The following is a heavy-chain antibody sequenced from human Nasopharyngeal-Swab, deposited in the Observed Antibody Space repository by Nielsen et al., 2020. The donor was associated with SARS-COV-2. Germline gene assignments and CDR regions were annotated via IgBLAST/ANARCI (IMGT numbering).Heavy chain of an antibody. CDR2: IYSGGST. Sequence: GESLKISCAASGFTVSSNYMSWVRQAPGKGLEWVSVIYSGGSTYYADSVKGRFTISRDNSKNTLYLQMNSLRAEDTAVYYCAKDVLSGWFDYWGQGTLVTVSS. V-gene: IGHV3-53*01. J-gene: IGHJ4*02. CDR1: GFTVSSNY. CDR3: AKDVLSGWFDY. D-gene: IGHD6-19*01.